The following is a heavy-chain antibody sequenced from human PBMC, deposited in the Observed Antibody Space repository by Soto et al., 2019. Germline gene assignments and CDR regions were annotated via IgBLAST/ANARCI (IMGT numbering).Heavy chain of an antibody. CDR3: ARGGKSIRTPFDY. D-gene: IGHD6-6*01. CDR2: INHSGST. CDR1: GGSFSGYY. Sequence: SETLSLTCAVYGGSFSGYYWSWIRQPPGKGLEWIGEINHSGSTNYNPSLKSRVTISVDTSKNQFSLKLSSVTAADTAVYYCARGGKSIRTPFDYWGQGTLVTVSS. V-gene: IGHV4-34*01. J-gene: IGHJ4*02.